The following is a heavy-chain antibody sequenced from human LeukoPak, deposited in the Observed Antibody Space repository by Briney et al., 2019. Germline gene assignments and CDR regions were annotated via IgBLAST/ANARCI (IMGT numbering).Heavy chain of an antibody. CDR2: IKEDGSVH. CDR1: GFTFSSYW. V-gene: IGHV3-7*01. CDR3: AKWQLYSGNYYLDV. Sequence: PGGSLRLSCAASGFTFSSYWMSWVRQAPGKGLEWVANIKEDGSVHYFVDSVKGRFTMSRDNANHSLFLHMNSLRAEDSAVYYCAKWQLYSGNYYLDVWGQGTLVTVSS. D-gene: IGHD1-7*01. J-gene: IGHJ4*02.